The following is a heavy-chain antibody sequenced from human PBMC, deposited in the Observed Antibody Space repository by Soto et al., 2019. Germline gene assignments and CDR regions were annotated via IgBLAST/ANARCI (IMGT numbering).Heavy chain of an antibody. CDR2: ISYDGSNK. CDR1: GFTFSSYA. Sequence: LRLSCAASGFTFSSYAMHWVRQAPGKGLEWMAVISYDGSNKYYADSVKGRFTISRDNSKNTLYLQMNSLRAEDTAVYYCAREESSGYWYYFDYWGQGTLVTV. D-gene: IGHD3-22*01. CDR3: AREESSGYWYYFDY. V-gene: IGHV3-30-3*01. J-gene: IGHJ4*02.